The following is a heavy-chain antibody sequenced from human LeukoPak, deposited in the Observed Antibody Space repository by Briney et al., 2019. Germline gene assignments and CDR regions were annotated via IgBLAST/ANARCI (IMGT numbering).Heavy chain of an antibody. Sequence: PGGSLRLSCAASGFTFSSYSMNWVRQAPGKGLEWVSSISSSSSYIYYADSVEGRFTISRDNAKNSLYLQMNSLRAEDTAVYYCARDSPGYYYYMDVWGKGTTVTVSS. J-gene: IGHJ6*03. V-gene: IGHV3-21*01. CDR3: ARDSPGYYYYMDV. CDR1: GFTFSSYS. CDR2: ISSSSSYI.